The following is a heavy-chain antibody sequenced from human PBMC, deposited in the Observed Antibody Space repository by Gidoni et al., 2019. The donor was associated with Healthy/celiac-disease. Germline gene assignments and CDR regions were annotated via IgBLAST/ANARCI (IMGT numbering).Heavy chain of an antibody. D-gene: IGHD6-19*01. V-gene: IGHV4-59*08. Sequence: QVQLQESGPGLVKPSETLSLNCTVSGCSISSYYWSWIRQPPGKGLEWIEYISYSGRTNYNHSLKSRVTISVDTSKNQLSMKLSAVTAADTAVYYCARAKHPGIAVAGGDYWGQGTLVTVSS. CDR3: ARAKHPGIAVAGGDY. J-gene: IGHJ4*02. CDR1: GCSISSYY. CDR2: ISYSGRT.